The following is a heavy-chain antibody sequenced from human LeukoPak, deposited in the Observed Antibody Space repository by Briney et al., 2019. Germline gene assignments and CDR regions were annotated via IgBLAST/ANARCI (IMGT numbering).Heavy chain of an antibody. CDR3: ARHSGRYGSNLRFDY. J-gene: IGHJ4*02. CDR1: GGSISSYY. Sequence: EASETLSLTCTVSGGSISSYYWSWIRQPPGKGLEWIGYIYYSGSTNYNPSLKSRVTISVDTSKNQFSLKLSSVTAADTAVYYCARHSGRYGSNLRFDYWGQGTLVTVSS. D-gene: IGHD4-23*01. V-gene: IGHV4-59*08. CDR2: IYYSGST.